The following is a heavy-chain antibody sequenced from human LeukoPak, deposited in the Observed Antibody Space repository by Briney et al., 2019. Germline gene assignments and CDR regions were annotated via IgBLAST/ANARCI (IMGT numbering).Heavy chain of an antibody. CDR3: ARRDYSDSSGYYYGAFDI. V-gene: IGHV4-4*09. CDR1: GGSISSYY. CDR2: IYTSGST. D-gene: IGHD3-22*01. J-gene: IGHJ3*02. Sequence: SSETLSLTCTVSGGSISSYYWSWIRQPPGKGLEWIGYIYTSGSTNYNPSLKSRVTISVDTSKNQFSLKLSSVTAADTAVYYCARRDYSDSSGYYYGAFDIWGQGTMVTVSS.